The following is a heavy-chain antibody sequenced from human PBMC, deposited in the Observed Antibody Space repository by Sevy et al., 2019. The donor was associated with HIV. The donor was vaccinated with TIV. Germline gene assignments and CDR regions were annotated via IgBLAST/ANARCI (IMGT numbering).Heavy chain of an antibody. Sequence: GGSLRLSCAASVFTFTSYAMNWVRQAPGKGLEWVSSISGSHGTPYYADSVKGRFTISRDNSKNTLYLQMSSLRAEDTAVYYCAKSEWGNIGFCTRSSCYPFDYWGQGTLVTVSS. J-gene: IGHJ4*02. V-gene: IGHV3-23*01. CDR1: VFTFTSYA. D-gene: IGHD2-2*01. CDR3: AKSEWGNIGFCTRSSCYPFDY. CDR2: ISGSHGTP.